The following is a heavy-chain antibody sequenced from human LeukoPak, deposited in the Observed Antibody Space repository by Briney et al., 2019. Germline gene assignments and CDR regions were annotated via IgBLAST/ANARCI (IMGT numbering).Heavy chain of an antibody. D-gene: IGHD4-23*01. CDR2: ISSRSSYI. CDR1: GFTFSSYS. V-gene: IGHV3-21*01. Sequence: GGSLRLSCAASGFTFSSYSMNWVRQAPGKGLEWVSSISSRSSYIYYADSVKGRFTISRDNAKNSLYLQMNSLRAEDTAVYYCARGDYGGQDAFDIWGQGTMVTVSS. J-gene: IGHJ3*02. CDR3: ARGDYGGQDAFDI.